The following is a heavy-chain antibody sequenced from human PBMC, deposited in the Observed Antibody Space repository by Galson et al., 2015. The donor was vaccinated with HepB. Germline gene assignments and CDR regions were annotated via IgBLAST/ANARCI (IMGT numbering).Heavy chain of an antibody. CDR3: ARAPLSGGGYSSGWHAFDI. D-gene: IGHD6-19*01. V-gene: IGHV6-1*01. Sequence: CAISGDSVSSNSAAWNWIRQSPSGGLEWLGRTYYRSKWYNDYAVSVKSRITINPDTSKNQFSLQLNSVTPEDTAVYYCARAPLSGGGYSSGWHAFDIWGQGTMVTVSS. CDR1: GDSVSSNSAA. CDR2: TYYRSKWYN. J-gene: IGHJ3*02.